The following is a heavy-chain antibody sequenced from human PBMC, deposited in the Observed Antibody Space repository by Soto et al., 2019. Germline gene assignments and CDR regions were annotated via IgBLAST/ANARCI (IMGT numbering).Heavy chain of an antibody. CDR1: GFTFGSYA. V-gene: IGHV3-23*01. CDR2: ISGSGGST. Sequence: GGSLRLSCAASGFTFGSYAMSWVRQAPGKGLEWVSAISGSGGSTYYADSVKGRFTISRDNSKNTLYLQMNSLRAEDTAVYYCAKVAMVYANYYYYGMDVWGQGTTVTVSS. CDR3: AKVAMVYANYYYYGMDV. J-gene: IGHJ6*02. D-gene: IGHD2-8*01.